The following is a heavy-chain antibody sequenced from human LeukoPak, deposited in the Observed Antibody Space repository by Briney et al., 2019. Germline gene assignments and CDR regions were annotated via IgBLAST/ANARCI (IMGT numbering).Heavy chain of an antibody. CDR3: ARYLTMDDAFDI. J-gene: IGHJ3*02. Sequence: SETLSLTCTVSGYSISSGYYWGWIRQPPGKGLEWIGSIYHSGSTYYNPSLKSRVTISVDTSKNQFSLKLSSVTAADTAVYYCARYLTMDDAFDIWGQGTMVTVSS. D-gene: IGHD3-10*01. CDR1: GYSISSGYY. CDR2: IYHSGST. V-gene: IGHV4-38-2*02.